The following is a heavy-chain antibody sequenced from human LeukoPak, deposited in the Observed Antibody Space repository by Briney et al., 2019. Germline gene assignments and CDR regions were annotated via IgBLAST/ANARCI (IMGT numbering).Heavy chain of an antibody. D-gene: IGHD3-10*01. CDR2: ISGSGGST. CDR3: AKDPINVLLWFGELGAPLDY. CDR1: GFTVSSNY. Sequence: GGSLRLSCAASGFTVSSNYMSWVRQAPGKGLEWVSAISGSGGSTYYADSVKGRFTISRDNSKNTLYLQMNSLRAEDTAVYYCAKDPINVLLWFGELGAPLDYWGQGTLVTVSS. J-gene: IGHJ4*02. V-gene: IGHV3-23*01.